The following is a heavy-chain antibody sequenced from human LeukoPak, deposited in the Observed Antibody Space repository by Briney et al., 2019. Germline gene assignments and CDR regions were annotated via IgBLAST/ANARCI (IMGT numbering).Heavy chain of an antibody. CDR3: ARGSEPHYYDSSTLDF. CDR2: MNPNSGNT. Sequence: ASMTVSCKASGYTFTSYYINWVRQAPGQGLEWMGWMNPNSGNTGYAQTFQGRVTITRHTSISTAYMELSSLRSEDTAVYYCARGSEPHYYDSSTLDFWGQGTLVTVSS. D-gene: IGHD3-22*01. J-gene: IGHJ4*02. V-gene: IGHV1-8*03. CDR1: GYTFTSYY.